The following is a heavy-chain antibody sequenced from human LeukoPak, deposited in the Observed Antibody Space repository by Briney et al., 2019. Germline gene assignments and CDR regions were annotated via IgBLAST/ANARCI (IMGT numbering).Heavy chain of an antibody. J-gene: IGHJ5*02. CDR2: INPNSGGT. CDR1: GYTFTGYY. Sequence: ASVKVSCKASGYTFTGYYMHWVRQAPGHGLEWMGWINPNSGGTNYAQKLQGRVTMTTDTSTSTAYMELRSLRSDDTAVYYGGRLGYCSGGSCPTSYNNWFDPWGQGTLVTVSS. V-gene: IGHV1-2*02. CDR3: GRLGYCSGGSCPTSYNNWFDP. D-gene: IGHD2-15*01.